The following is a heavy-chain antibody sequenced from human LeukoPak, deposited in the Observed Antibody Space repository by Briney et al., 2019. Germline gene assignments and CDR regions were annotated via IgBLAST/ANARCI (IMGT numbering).Heavy chain of an antibody. D-gene: IGHD3-22*01. J-gene: IGHJ4*02. CDR1: GFTFSSYA. Sequence: PGGSLRLSCAASGFTFSSYAMHWVRQAPGKGLEYVSAISSNGGSTYYANSVKGRFTISRDNSKNTLYLQMGSLRAEDMAVYYCARGVYYYDSSGYYEAPSYDYWGQGTLVTVSS. CDR3: ARGVYYYDSSGYYEAPSYDY. CDR2: ISSNGGST. V-gene: IGHV3-64*01.